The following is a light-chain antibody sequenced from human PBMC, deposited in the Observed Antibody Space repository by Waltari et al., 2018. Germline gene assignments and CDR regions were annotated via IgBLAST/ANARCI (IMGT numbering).Light chain of an antibody. J-gene: IGLJ2*01. CDR2: GHA. CDR1: ISNIGINS. Sequence: QSVLTQPPSASGTPGQRVTIPCSGGISNIGINSVNWYQHLPGMDPTLLVDGHAHRPSWCPDRCSGSKSGTSASMAISGLQSEDEADYYCAAWDDSLKARFFGGGTKVTVL. CDR3: AAWDDSLKARF. V-gene: IGLV1-44*01.